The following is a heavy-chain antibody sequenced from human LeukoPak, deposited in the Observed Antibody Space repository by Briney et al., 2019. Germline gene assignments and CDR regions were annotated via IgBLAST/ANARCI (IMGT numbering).Heavy chain of an antibody. CDR3: ASPQAAYCGGDCYPP. J-gene: IGHJ3*01. D-gene: IGHD2-21*02. CDR2: IYPDDSDT. CDR1: GYSFTSYW. Sequence: GESLKISCKGSGYSFTSYWIGWVRQMPGPGLEWVGIIYPDDSDTRYSPSFQGQVTISLDRSINTAYLQWSSLKASDTAIDYCASPQAAYCGGDCYPPWGQGTMVTVSS. V-gene: IGHV5-51*06.